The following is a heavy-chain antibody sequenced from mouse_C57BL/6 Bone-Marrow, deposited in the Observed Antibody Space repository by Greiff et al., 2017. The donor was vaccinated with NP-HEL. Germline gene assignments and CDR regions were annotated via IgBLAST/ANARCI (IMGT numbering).Heavy chain of an antibody. J-gene: IGHJ3*01. CDR2: ISGGGGNT. Sequence: EVMLVESGGGLVKPGGSLKLSCAASGFTFSGYTMSWVRQTPEKRLEWVASISGGGGNTYYPDSVKGRFTISRDTAKNTLYLQLSSLSSEDTALYYCSRRWDRSWFAYWGQGTLVTVSA. CDR3: SRRWDRSWFAY. V-gene: IGHV5-9*01. D-gene: IGHD3-3*01. CDR1: GFTFSGYT.